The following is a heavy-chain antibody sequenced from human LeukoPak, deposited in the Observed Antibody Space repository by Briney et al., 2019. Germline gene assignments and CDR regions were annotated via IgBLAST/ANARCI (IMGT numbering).Heavy chain of an antibody. CDR2: ISGSGGST. J-gene: IGHJ4*02. D-gene: IGHD2-15*01. CDR3: AKSRIPRGGCCDY. CDR1: GFTFSSYA. V-gene: IGHV3-23*01. Sequence: TGGSLRLSCAASGFTFSSYAMSWVRQAPGKGLEWVSAISGSGGSTYYADSVKGRFTISRDNSKNTLYLQMNSLRAEDTAVYYCAKSRIPRGGCCDYWGQGTLVTVSS.